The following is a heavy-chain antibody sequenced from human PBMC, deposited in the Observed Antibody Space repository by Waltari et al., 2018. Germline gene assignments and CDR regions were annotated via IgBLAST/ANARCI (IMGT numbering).Heavy chain of an antibody. Sequence: EVQLVESGGGLVKPGGSLRLSCASSGFSFGNAWMNWVRQAPGKGLEWVGRIKSKTEGGTTDYAAPVKGRFTISRDDSQNTLYLQMNSLKTEDTAVYYCVTFSVAVAGTIAWGQGSLVTVSS. J-gene: IGHJ5*02. V-gene: IGHV3-15*01. CDR2: IKSKTEGGTT. D-gene: IGHD6-19*01. CDR1: GFSFGNAW. CDR3: VTFSVAVAGTIA.